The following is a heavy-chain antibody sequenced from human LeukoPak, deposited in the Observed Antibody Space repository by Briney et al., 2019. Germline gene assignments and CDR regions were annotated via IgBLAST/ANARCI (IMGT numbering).Heavy chain of an antibody. CDR3: AREWRGGYLLD. V-gene: IGHV3-7*01. CDR1: GFTFSSYW. J-gene: IGHJ4*02. D-gene: IGHD3-22*01. CDR2: IKQEGSEK. Sequence: GGSLRLSCAASGFTFSSYWMSWVRQAAGKGLEWVAYIKQEGSEKFYEDSVKGRFTISRDNAKKSLYPQMNSLRPQGPAVYYCAREWRGGYLLDWGQGTLVTVSS.